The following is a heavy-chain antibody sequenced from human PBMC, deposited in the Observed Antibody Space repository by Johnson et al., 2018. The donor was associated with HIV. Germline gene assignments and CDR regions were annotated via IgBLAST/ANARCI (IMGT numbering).Heavy chain of an antibody. V-gene: IGHV3-66*01. CDR2: IYSGGST. J-gene: IGHJ3*02. D-gene: IGHD3-16*01. Sequence: VQLVESGGGLVQPGGSLRLSCAASGFTVSSNYMSWVRQAPGKGLEWVSVIYSGGSTYYADSVKGRFTISRDTSKQMLYLQMNSLRVDDTAVYYCAKAGGGAALDIWGQGTMV. CDR3: AKAGGGAALDI. CDR1: GFTVSSNY.